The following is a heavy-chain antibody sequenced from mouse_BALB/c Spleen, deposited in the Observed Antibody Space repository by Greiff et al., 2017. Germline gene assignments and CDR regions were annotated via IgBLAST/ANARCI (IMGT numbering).Heavy chain of an antibody. CDR2: INPNNGGT. J-gene: IGHJ4*01. CDR1: GYTFTDYN. D-gene: IGHD2-14*01. V-gene: IGHV1-18*01. CDR3: AREVRRAMDY. Sequence: EVMLVESGPELVKPGASVKIPCKASGYTFTDYNMDWVKQSHGKSLEWIGDINPNNGGTIYNQKFKGKATLTVDKSSSTAYMELRSLTSEDTAVYYCAREVRRAMDYWGQGTSVTVSS.